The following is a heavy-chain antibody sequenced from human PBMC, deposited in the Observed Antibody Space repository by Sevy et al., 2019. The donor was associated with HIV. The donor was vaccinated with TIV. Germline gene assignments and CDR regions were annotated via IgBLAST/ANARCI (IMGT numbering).Heavy chain of an antibody. D-gene: IGHD3-3*01. CDR1: GFRFNDYA. CDR3: AGCAEGFNIKSPDY. V-gene: IGHV3-30*04. CDR2: ISYDASEE. J-gene: IGHJ4*02. Sequence: GGSLRLSCEASGFRFNDYAIYWVRQAPGMGLDWVAVISYDASEEYYSDSVRGRFTLSRDKSTNTVHLQVASLRPEDTAVYYCAGCAEGFNIKSPDYWGQGTLVTVSS.